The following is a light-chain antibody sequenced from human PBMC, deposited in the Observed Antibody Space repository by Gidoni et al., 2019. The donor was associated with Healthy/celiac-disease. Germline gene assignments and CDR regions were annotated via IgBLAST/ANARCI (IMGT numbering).Light chain of an antibody. J-gene: IGKJ5*01. CDR1: QSVSSY. Sequence: EIVLTHSPATLSLSSGERATLSSRASQSVSSYLAWYQQKPGQAPRLLIYDASNRATGIPARFSGSGSGTDFTLTISSLEPEDFAVYYCQQRSNWPPITFGQGTRLEIK. V-gene: IGKV3-11*01. CDR2: DAS. CDR3: QQRSNWPPIT.